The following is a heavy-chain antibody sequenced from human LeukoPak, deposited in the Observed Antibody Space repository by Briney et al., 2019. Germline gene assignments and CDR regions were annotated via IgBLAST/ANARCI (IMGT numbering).Heavy chain of an antibody. Sequence: TGGSLRLSCAASGFPFSSYSMNWVRQAPGKGLEWVSYISSTTTTIYYADPVKGRFTISRDNAKSSLYLQMNSLTDEDTAVYYCARGWREFYFEYWGQGNLVTVSS. CDR2: ISSTTTTI. D-gene: IGHD3-3*01. J-gene: IGHJ4*02. V-gene: IGHV3-48*02. CDR1: GFPFSSYS. CDR3: ARGWREFYFEY.